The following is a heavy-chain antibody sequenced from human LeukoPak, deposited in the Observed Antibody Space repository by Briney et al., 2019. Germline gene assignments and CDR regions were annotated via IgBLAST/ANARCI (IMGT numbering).Heavy chain of an antibody. CDR2: ISSSSSYI. J-gene: IGHJ4*02. Sequence: GGSLRLSCAASGFTFSSYSMNWVRQAPGKGLEWVSSISSSSSYIYYADSVKGRFTISRDNAKNSLYLQMNSLRTEDTAVYYCARDPSGYDYHWGQGTLVTVSS. CDR1: GFTFSSYS. CDR3: ARDPSGYDYH. D-gene: IGHD5-12*01. V-gene: IGHV3-21*01.